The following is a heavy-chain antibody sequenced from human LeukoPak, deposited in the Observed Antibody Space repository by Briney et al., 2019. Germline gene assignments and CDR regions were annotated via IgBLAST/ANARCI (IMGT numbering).Heavy chain of an antibody. Sequence: GGSLRLSCAASGFTFSNAWMSWVRQAPGKGLEWVGRIKSKTDGGTTDYAAPVKGRFTISRDDSKNTLYLQMNSLRAEDTAVYYCARAYYPRAYDAFDIWGQGTMVTVSS. D-gene: IGHD2/OR15-2a*01. J-gene: IGHJ3*02. CDR1: GFTFSNAW. CDR3: ARAYYPRAYDAFDI. V-gene: IGHV3-15*01. CDR2: IKSKTDGGTT.